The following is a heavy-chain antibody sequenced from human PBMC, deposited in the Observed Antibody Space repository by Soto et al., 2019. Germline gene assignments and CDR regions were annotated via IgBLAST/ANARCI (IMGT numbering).Heavy chain of an antibody. D-gene: IGHD3-3*01. J-gene: IGHJ6*02. V-gene: IGHV3-21*01. CDR1: GFTFSSYN. CDR2: ISSSSSYI. CDR3: ARSAADYYGMDV. Sequence: EVQLVESGGGLVKPGGSLRLSCAASGFTFSSYNMNWVRQAPGKGLECVSSISSSSSYIYYADSVKGRFTISRDNAKNSLYLQMNSLRAEDTAVYYCARSAADYYGMDVWGQGTTVTVSS.